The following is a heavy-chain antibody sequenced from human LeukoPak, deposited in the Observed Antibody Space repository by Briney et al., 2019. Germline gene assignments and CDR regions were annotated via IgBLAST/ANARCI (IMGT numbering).Heavy chain of an antibody. V-gene: IGHV4-34*01. CDR2: VNHSGST. J-gene: IGHJ4*02. D-gene: IGHD5-18*01. Sequence: SETLSLTCAVYGGSFSDYYWSWIRQPPGKGLEWIGEVNHSGSTNYNPSLKSRVTISVDTSKNQFSLKLSSVTAADTAVYYCARGSLDTAAFDYWGQGTLVTVSS. CDR3: ARGSLDTAAFDY. CDR1: GGSFSDYY.